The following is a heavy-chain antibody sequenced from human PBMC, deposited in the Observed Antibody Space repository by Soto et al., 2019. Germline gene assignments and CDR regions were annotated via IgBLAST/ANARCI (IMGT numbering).Heavy chain of an antibody. CDR3: AKGYFDWFDYYYYYGMDV. CDR1: GFTFSSYA. V-gene: IGHV3-23*01. J-gene: IGHJ6*02. Sequence: GGSLRLSCAASGFTFSSYAMSWVRQAPGKGLEWVSAISGSGGSTYYADSVKGRFTISRDNSKNTLYLQMNSLRAEDTAVYYCAKGYFDWFDYYYYYGMDVWGQGTTVTVSS. D-gene: IGHD3-9*01. CDR2: ISGSGGST.